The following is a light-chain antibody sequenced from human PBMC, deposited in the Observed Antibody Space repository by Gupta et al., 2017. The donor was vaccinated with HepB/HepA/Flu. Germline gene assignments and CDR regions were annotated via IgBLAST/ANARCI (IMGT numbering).Light chain of an antibody. V-gene: IGKV3-20*01. J-gene: IGKJ2*04. CDR2: GAS. Sequence: EIVLTQSPDTLSLSPGERATLSCRASQSPVSNDIAWFQQKPGQPPRLLIVGASIRAAGVPDSFSGSVSGTDFTLTISGLEPEDCAVYYCQEYGGPLCSFGQGTKLDIK. CDR1: QSPVSND. CDR3: QEYGGPLCS.